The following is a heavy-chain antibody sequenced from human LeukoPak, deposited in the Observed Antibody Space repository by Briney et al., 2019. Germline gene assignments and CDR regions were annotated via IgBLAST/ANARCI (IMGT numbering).Heavy chain of an antibody. J-gene: IGHJ4*02. CDR3: TTAGGYSSSWYEDDY. Sequence: GGSLRLSCAASGFTFSNAWMSWVRQAPGKGPEWVGRIKSKTDGGTTDYAAPVKGRFTISRDDSKNTLYLQMNSLKTEDTAVYYCTTAGGYSSSWYEDDYWGQGTLVTVSS. CDR1: GFTFSNAW. CDR2: IKSKTDGGTT. V-gene: IGHV3-15*01. D-gene: IGHD6-13*01.